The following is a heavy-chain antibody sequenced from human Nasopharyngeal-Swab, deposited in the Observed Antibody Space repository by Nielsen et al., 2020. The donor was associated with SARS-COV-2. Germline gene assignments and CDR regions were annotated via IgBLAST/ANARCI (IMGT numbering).Heavy chain of an antibody. CDR3: ATGAAVAGTPISYYYYYGMDV. CDR2: INPSGGST. Sequence: ASVKVSCKASGYTFTSYYMHWVRQAPGQGLEWMGIINPSGGSTSYAQKVQGRVTMTEDTSTDTAYMELSSLRSEDTAVYYCATGAAVAGTPISYYYYYGMDVWGQGTTVTVSS. D-gene: IGHD6-19*01. V-gene: IGHV1-46*01. J-gene: IGHJ6*02. CDR1: GYTFTSYY.